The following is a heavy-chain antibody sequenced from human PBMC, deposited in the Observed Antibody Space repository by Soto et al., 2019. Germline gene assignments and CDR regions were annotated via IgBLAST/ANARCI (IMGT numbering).Heavy chain of an antibody. V-gene: IGHV4-34*01. Sequence: NPSETLSLTCAVYGGSFSGYYWSWIRQPPGKGLEWIGEINHSGSTNYNPSLKSRVTISVDTSKNQFSLKLSSVTAADTAVYYCARATLLGYCSGGSCYSDYYYGMDVWGQGTTVTVSS. CDR2: INHSGST. D-gene: IGHD2-15*01. CDR3: ARATLLGYCSGGSCYSDYYYGMDV. CDR1: GGSFSGYY. J-gene: IGHJ6*02.